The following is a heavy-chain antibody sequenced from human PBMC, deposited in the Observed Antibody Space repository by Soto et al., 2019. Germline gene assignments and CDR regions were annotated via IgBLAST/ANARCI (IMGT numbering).Heavy chain of an antibody. D-gene: IGHD3-10*01. CDR3: ARGLLLGFGELSRRGVYYYYMDV. J-gene: IGHJ6*03. CDR2: INDSGST. Sequence: QVQLQQWGAGLLKPSETLSLTCAVYGGSFSGYYWSWIRQTPGQGLEWSGEINDSGSTNNNPSPKSRVTILVDTSKNPFSLQLSSVTAADTAVYYCARGLLLGFGELSRRGVYYYYMDVWGKGTTVTVSS. V-gene: IGHV4-34*01. CDR1: GGSFSGYY.